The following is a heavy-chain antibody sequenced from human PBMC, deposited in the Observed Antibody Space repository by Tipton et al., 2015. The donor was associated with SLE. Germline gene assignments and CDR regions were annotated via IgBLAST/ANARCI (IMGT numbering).Heavy chain of an antibody. J-gene: IGHJ4*02. CDR1: GGSISSYY. Sequence: TLSLTCTVSGGSISSYYWSWIRQPTGKGLEWIGYIYYSGSTNYNPSLKSRVTISVDTSKNQFSLKLSSVTAADTAVYYCARDISRYCSGGSCYSRPVYFDYWGQGTLVTVSS. CDR2: IYYSGST. CDR3: ARDISRYCSGGSCYSRPVYFDY. V-gene: IGHV4-59*01. D-gene: IGHD2-15*01.